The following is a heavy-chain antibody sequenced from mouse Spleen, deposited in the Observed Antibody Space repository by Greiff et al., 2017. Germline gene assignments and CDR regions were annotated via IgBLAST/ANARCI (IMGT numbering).Heavy chain of an antibody. D-gene: IGHD2-10*01. CDR3: ARSRLLWYPYAMDY. V-gene: IGHV1-18*01. CDR2: INPNNGGT. Sequence: EVQLQQSGPELVKPGASVKIPCKASGYTFTDYNMDWVKQSHGKSLEWIGDINPNNGGTIYNQKFKGKATLTVDKSSSTAYMELRSLTSEDTAVYYCARSRLLWYPYAMDYWGQGTSVTVSS. CDR1: GYTFTDYN. J-gene: IGHJ4*01.